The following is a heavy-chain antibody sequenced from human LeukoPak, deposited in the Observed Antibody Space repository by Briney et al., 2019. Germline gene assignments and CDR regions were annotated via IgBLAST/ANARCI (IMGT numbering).Heavy chain of an antibody. Sequence: SETLSLTCTVSSGSISFYYWSWIRQPPGQGLEWIGYIYYSGSTDYNPSLKSRVTISVDTSKNQFSLKLSSVTAADTAVYYCARSLTGNFDYWGQGTLGTVSS. CDR3: ARSLTGNFDY. J-gene: IGHJ4*02. D-gene: IGHD3-9*01. V-gene: IGHV4-59*01. CDR2: IYYSGST. CDR1: SGSISFYY.